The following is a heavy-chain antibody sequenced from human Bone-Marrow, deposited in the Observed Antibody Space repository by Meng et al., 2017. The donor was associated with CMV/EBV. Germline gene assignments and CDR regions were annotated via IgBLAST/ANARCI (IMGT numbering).Heavy chain of an antibody. CDR3: ARRIVVVPAATPLYYYYGMDV. Sequence: SETLSLTCTVSGGSVSSGSYYWSWIRQPPGKGLEWIGYIYYSGSTNYNPSLKSRVTISVDTSKNQFSLKLSSVTAADTAVYYCARRIVVVPAATPLYYYYGMDVWGQGTTVTVSS. CDR2: IYYSGST. CDR1: GGSVSSGSYY. D-gene: IGHD2-2*01. V-gene: IGHV4-61*01. J-gene: IGHJ6*02.